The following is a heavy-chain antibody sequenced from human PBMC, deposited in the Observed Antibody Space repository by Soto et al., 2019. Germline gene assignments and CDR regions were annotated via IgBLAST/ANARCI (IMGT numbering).Heavy chain of an antibody. D-gene: IGHD1-26*01. CDR1: GFTFSVCR. J-gene: IGHJ4*02. V-gene: IGHV3-7*01. CDR3: ASDWDK. CDR2: INQDGSEK. Sequence: VHLVASGGGLVQPGGSLRLSCAASGFTFSVCRMSWVRQAPGKGLEWVAKINQDGSEKDYVGSVKGRFTVSRDNAKNSLFLQMNSLGVDDTAVYYCASDWDKWGQGTPVTVSS.